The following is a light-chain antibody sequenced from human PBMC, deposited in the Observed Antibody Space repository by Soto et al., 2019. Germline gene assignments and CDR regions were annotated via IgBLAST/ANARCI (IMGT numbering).Light chain of an antibody. CDR2: GAS. J-gene: IGKJ5*01. CDR3: QQYGSSPQIT. V-gene: IGKV3-20*01. Sequence: EVVLTQSPVTLSLSPGERATLSCRASQSFRGLLAWYQQKPGQAPRLLVYGASSRATGIPDRFSGSGSGTDFTLTISRLEPEDFAVYYCQQYGSSPQITFGQGTRLEIK. CDR1: QSFRGL.